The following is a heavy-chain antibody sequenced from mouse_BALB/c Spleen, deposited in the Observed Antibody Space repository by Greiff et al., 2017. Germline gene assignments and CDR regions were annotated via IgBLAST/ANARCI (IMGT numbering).Heavy chain of an antibody. CDR3: ARCGKITTAVFDY. D-gene: IGHD1-2*01. Sequence: DVQLQESGPSLVKPSQTLSLTCSVTGDSITSGYWNWIRKFPGNKLEYMGYISYSGSTYYNPSLKSRISITRDTSKNQYYLQLNSVTTEDTATYYCARCGKITTAVFDYWGQGTTLTVSS. V-gene: IGHV3-8*02. CDR2: ISYSGST. J-gene: IGHJ2*01. CDR1: GDSITSGY.